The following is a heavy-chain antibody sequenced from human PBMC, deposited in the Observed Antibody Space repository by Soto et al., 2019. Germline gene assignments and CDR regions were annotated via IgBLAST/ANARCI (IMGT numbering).Heavy chain of an antibody. V-gene: IGHV3-23*01. CDR3: ANVNSGWYGGGGFDY. CDR1: GFTFSSYA. J-gene: IGHJ4*02. D-gene: IGHD6-19*01. CDR2: ISGSGGST. Sequence: VQLLESGGGLVQPGGSLRLSCAASGFTFSSYAMSWVRQAPGKGLEWVSAISGSGGSTYYADSVKGRFTISRDNSKNTLYLQMNSLRAEDTAVYYCANVNSGWYGGGGFDYWGQGTLVTVSS.